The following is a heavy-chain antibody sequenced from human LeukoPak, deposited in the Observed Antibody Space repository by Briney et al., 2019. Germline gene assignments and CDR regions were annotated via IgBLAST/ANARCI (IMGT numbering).Heavy chain of an antibody. CDR3: ARALMGYYYDSSDFDY. V-gene: IGHV4-61*02. CDR1: GGSISSGSYY. CDR2: IYTSGST. J-gene: IGHJ4*02. D-gene: IGHD3-22*01. Sequence: PSETLSLTCTVSGGSISSGSYYWSWIRQPAGKGLEWIGRIYTSGSTNYNPSLKSRVTISVDTSKNQFSLKLSSVTAADTAVYYCARALMGYYYDSSDFDYWGQGTLVTVSS.